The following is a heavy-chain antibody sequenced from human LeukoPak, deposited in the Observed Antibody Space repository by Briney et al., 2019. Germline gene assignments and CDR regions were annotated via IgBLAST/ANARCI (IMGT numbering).Heavy chain of an antibody. CDR1: GYTSTSYY. J-gene: IGHJ5*02. V-gene: IGHV1-46*01. D-gene: IGHD1-26*01. Sequence: ASVKASCKASGYTSTSYYMHWLRQPPAQGLQWWGIINHNSGSTSYAQTFQGRVTMTGDMSTSKVYMELSSLRSEDTAEYYWARGWYSGSYSYWFDPWGQGTLVTVSS. CDR3: ARGWYSGSYSYWFDP. CDR2: INHNSGST.